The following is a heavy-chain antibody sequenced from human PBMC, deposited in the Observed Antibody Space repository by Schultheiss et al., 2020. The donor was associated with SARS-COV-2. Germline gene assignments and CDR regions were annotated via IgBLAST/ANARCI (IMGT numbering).Heavy chain of an antibody. J-gene: IGHJ4*02. CDR3: ASHIWSHWFDD. CDR1: GVSLSDYS. V-gene: IGHV3-48*02. CDR2: IHSRLSPT. Sequence: GESLKISCTASGVSLSDYSMNWVRQAPGKGLEWLAYIHSRLSPTFYADSVKGRFTISKDNAKNSLYLQMNSLTDEDTAVYYCASHIWSHWFDDWGQGTLVTVSS. D-gene: IGHD3-3*01.